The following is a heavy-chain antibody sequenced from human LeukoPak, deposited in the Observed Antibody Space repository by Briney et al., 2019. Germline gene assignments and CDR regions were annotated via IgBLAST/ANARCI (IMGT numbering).Heavy chain of an antibody. Sequence: SETLSLTCTVSGGSISSGDYYWSWIRQPPGKGLEWIGYIYYSGSTYYNPSLKSRVTISVDTSKNQFSLKLSSVTAADTAVYYCARDAYDNGAFDIWGQGTMVTVSS. CDR1: GGSISSGDYY. CDR3: ARDAYDNGAFDI. J-gene: IGHJ3*02. V-gene: IGHV4-30-4*01. CDR2: IYYSGST. D-gene: IGHD3-16*01.